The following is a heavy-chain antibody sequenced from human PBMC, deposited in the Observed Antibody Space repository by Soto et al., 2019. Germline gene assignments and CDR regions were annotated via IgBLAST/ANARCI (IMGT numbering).Heavy chain of an antibody. D-gene: IGHD2-2*01. Sequence: QVQLQESGPGLVKPSETLSLTCTVSGGSISNYYWSWIRQSPGEGLEWIGYVYSSGSTNFNPSLKSRVTISVDTSKNQFSLKLSSVTAAETAVYYCMRHQVGQPSRALDSWGQGTLVTVSS. CDR3: MRHQVGQPSRALDS. V-gene: IGHV4-59*08. J-gene: IGHJ4*02. CDR1: GGSISNYY. CDR2: VYSSGST.